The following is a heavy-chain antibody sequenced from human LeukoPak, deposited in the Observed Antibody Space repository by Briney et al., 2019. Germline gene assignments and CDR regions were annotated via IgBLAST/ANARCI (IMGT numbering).Heavy chain of an antibody. CDR1: GFTFGEYG. Sequence: GGSLRLSCAASGFTFGEYGLSWVRQAPGKGLEWVSGISWNGGITGYADSVKGRFIISRDKAQSSLYLQMKSLRVEDTALYYCARVDYDSSGADFDYGGQGTLVTVSS. CDR2: ISWNGGIT. CDR3: ARVDYDSSGADFDY. D-gene: IGHD3-22*01. J-gene: IGHJ4*02. V-gene: IGHV3-20*04.